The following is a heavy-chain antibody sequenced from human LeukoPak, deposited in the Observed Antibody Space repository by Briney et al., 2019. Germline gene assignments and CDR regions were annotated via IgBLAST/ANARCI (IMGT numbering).Heavy chain of an antibody. CDR3: AKDASALTKYYYYMDV. CDR2: IRYDGSDK. V-gene: IGHV3-30*02. Sequence: PGRSLRLSCAASGFTFSNYGMHWVRQAPGKGLEWVAFIRYDGSDKYYADSLKRRFTISRDNSKNTLYLQMNSLRAEDTAVYYCAKDASALTKYYYYMDVWGKGTTVTISS. J-gene: IGHJ6*03. CDR1: GFTFSNYG.